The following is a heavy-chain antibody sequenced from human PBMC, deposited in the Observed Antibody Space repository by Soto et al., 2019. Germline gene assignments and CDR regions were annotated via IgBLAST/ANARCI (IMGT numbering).Heavy chain of an antibody. J-gene: IGHJ4*02. V-gene: IGHV4-59*01. CDR2: IYYSGNT. Sequence: SETLSLTCTVSSGSINNYYWSWIRQSPGKGLEWIGNIYYSGNTNYNPSLKSRVTMSVDTFKNQFSLKLSSVTAEDTAVYYCARRAYATYHFDYWGQGTLVTVSS. D-gene: IGHD4-17*01. CDR3: ARRAYATYHFDY. CDR1: SGSINNYY.